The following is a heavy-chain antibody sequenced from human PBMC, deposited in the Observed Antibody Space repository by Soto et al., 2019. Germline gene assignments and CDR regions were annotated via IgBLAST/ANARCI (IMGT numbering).Heavy chain of an antibody. CDR3: ARGSTKLDAFDI. CDR2: INGNGSRK. CDR1: GFTFSSYA. J-gene: IGHJ3*02. Sequence: GGSLRLSCAASGFTFSSYATSWVRQAPGKGLEWVSAINGNGSRKYYVDSVKGRFTISRDNAKNSLYLQMNSLRAEDTAVYYCARGSTKLDAFDIWGQGTMVTVSS. D-gene: IGHD1-26*01. V-gene: IGHV3-23*05.